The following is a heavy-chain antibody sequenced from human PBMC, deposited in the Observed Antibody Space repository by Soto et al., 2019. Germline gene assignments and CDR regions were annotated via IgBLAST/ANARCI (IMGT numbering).Heavy chain of an antibody. Sequence: GGSLRLSCAASGFTFSSYWMHWFRQAPGKGLVWVSRINSDGRSTTYADSVKGRFTTSRDNAKNTLYLQMNGLRAEDTAVYYCARWFTYGNFDYFDYWGQGTQVTVSS. V-gene: IGHV3-74*01. CDR2: INSDGRST. CDR1: GFTFSSYW. CDR3: ARWFTYGNFDYFDY. D-gene: IGHD3-10*01. J-gene: IGHJ4*02.